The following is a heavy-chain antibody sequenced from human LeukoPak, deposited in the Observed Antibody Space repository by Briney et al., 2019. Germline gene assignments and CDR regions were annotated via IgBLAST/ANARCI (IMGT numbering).Heavy chain of an antibody. V-gene: IGHV3-30*18. J-gene: IGHJ4*02. D-gene: IGHD6-19*01. CDR3: AKAYSSGWRPGFFDY. CDR1: GFTFSSYG. CDR2: ISYDGSNK. Sequence: PGGSLRLSCAASGFTFSSYGMHWVRQAPGKGLEWVAVISYDGSNKYYADSVKGRFTISRDNSKNTLYLQMNSLRAEDTAVYYCAKAYSSGWRPGFFDYWGQGTLVTVSS.